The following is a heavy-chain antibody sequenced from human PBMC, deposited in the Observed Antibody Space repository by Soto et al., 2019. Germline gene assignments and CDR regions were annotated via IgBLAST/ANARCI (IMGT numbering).Heavy chain of an antibody. CDR3: ARDHLVWSGYSLPYFDY. V-gene: IGHV3-7*05. J-gene: IGHJ4*02. Sequence: PGGSLRLSCAASGFTFSSYWMSWVRQAPGKGLEWVANIKQDGSGKYYVDSVKGRFTISRDNAKNSLYLQMNSLRAEDTAVYYCARDHLVWSGYSLPYFDYWGQGTLVTVSS. CDR1: GFTFSSYW. CDR2: IKQDGSGK. D-gene: IGHD3-3*01.